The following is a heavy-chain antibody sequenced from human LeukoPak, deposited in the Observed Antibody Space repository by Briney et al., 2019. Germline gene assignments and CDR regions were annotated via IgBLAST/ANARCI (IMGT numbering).Heavy chain of an antibody. CDR2: ISGSGGST. Sequence: GGSLRLSCAASVFAFSSYAMSWARQAPGKGLEWVSAISGSGGSTYYADSVKGRFTISRDNSKNTLYLQINSLRAEDTAVNYCAKGASVGTTSFFDYWGQGTLVTVSS. CDR3: AKGASVGTTSFFDY. D-gene: IGHD1-26*01. J-gene: IGHJ4*02. V-gene: IGHV3-23*01. CDR1: VFAFSSYA.